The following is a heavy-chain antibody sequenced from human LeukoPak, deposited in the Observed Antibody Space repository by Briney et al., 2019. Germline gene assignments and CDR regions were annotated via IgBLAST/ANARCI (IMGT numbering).Heavy chain of an antibody. CDR2: IYTSGST. V-gene: IGHV4-4*07. J-gene: IGHJ3*02. CDR1: GGSISSYY. D-gene: IGHD3-22*01. CDR3: ARVYYYDSSGYFWDHAFDI. Sequence: SETLSLTCTVSGGSISSYYWSWIRQPAGKGLEWIGRIYTSGSTDYNPSLKSRVTMSVDTSKNQFSLKLSSVTAADTAVYYCARVYYYDSSGYFWDHAFDIWGQGTMVTVSS.